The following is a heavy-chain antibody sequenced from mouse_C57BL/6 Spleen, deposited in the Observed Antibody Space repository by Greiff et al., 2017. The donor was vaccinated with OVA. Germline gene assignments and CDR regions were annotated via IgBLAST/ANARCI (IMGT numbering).Heavy chain of an antibody. J-gene: IGHJ2*01. CDR2: IDPETGGT. D-gene: IGHD1-1*02. CDR3: TRGVERSYCDY. V-gene: IGHV1-15*01. CDR1: GYTFTDYE. Sequence: QVQLQQSGAELVRPGASVTLSCKASGYTFTDYEMHWVKQTPVHGLEWIGAIDPETGGTAYNQKFKGKAILTADKSSSTAYMEPRSLTSEDSAVYYCTRGVERSYCDYWGQGTTLTVSS.